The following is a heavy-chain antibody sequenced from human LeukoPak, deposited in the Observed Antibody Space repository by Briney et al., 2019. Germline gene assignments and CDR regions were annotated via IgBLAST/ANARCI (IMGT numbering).Heavy chain of an antibody. D-gene: IGHD6-19*01. V-gene: IGHV4-59*08. CDR3: ARHKYSSVYYWYFDL. CDR1: GGSISSYY. J-gene: IGHJ2*01. CDR2: IYYSGST. Sequence: SETLSLTCTVSGGSISSYYWSWIRQPPGKGLDWTGYIYYSGSTNYNPSLKSRVTISVDTSKNQFSLKLSSVTAADTAVYYCARHKYSSVYYWYFDLWGRGTLVTVSS.